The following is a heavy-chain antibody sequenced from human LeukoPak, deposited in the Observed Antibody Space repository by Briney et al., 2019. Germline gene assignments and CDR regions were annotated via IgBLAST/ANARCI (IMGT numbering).Heavy chain of an antibody. Sequence: PSETLSLTCAVYGGSFSGYYWSWIRQPPGKGLEWIGEINHSGSTNYNPSLKSRVTISVDTSKNQLSLKLSSVTAADTAVYYCARDAPGRAVAGNDYWGQGTLVTVSS. D-gene: IGHD6-19*01. CDR2: INHSGST. CDR3: ARDAPGRAVAGNDY. J-gene: IGHJ4*02. V-gene: IGHV4-34*01. CDR1: GGSFSGYY.